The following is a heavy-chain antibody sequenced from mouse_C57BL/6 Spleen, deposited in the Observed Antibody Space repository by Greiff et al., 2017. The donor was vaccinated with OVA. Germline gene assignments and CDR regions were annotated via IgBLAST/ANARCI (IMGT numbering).Heavy chain of an antibody. CDR1: GFNIKNTY. V-gene: IGHV14-3*01. CDR3: ARGLYYDYDGAMDY. Sequence: DVKLQESVAELVRPGASVKLSCTASGFNIKNTYMHWVKQRPEQGLEWIGRIDPANGNTKYAPKFQGKATITADTSSNTAYLQLSSLTSEDTAIYYCARGLYYDYDGAMDYWGQGTSVTVSS. CDR2: IDPANGNT. D-gene: IGHD2-4*01. J-gene: IGHJ4*01.